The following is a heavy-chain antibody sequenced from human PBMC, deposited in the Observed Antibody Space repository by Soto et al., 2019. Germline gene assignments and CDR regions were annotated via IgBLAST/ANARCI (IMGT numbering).Heavy chain of an antibody. Sequence: PSQTLSLTCAISGDSVSSNTATWNWIRQSPSRGLEWLGRTYYRAQQWFDEYAVSVESRITINADTSKNQFSLQLNSVTPEDTAVYSCARGEATKGPHAFDIWGLGTTVTVSS. V-gene: IGHV6-1*01. CDR1: GDSVSSNTAT. J-gene: IGHJ3*02. CDR2: TYYRAQQWFD. CDR3: ARGEATKGPHAFDI. D-gene: IGHD1-26*01.